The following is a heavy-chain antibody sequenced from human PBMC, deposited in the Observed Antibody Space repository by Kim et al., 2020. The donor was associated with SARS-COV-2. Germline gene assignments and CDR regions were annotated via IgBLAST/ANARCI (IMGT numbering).Heavy chain of an antibody. CDR2: IKSKTNSYAT. D-gene: IGHD3-10*01. V-gene: IGHV3-73*01. Sequence: GGSLRLSCAASGFTFSGSAMHWVRQASGKGLEWVGRIKSKTNSYATAFAASVKGRFTISRDDSKNTSYLQMNSLKTEDTAVYYCARYGSGSSLDYWGQGTLVTVSS. J-gene: IGHJ4*02. CDR1: GFTFSGSA. CDR3: ARYGSGSSLDY.